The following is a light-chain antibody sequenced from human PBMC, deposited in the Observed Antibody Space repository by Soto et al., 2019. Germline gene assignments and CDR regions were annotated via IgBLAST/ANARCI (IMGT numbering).Light chain of an antibody. J-gene: IGKJ1*01. V-gene: IGKV1-5*01. CDR1: HNIYSW. CDR2: DAS. CDR3: QQYNSLWT. Sequence: DIQMTQSPSTLSASVGDRVSITCRASHNIYSWLAWHQQKPGKAPRILIYDASSLESGVPSRFSGSGSGTEFTLTISNLQPDDFATYYCQQYNSLWTLGQGTKVDIK.